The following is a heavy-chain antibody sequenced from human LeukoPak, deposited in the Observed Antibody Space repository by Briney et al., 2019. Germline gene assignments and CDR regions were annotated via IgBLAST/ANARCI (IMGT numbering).Heavy chain of an antibody. Sequence: ASVKVSCKASGYTFTNYGISWVRSAPGQGLEWMGWISAYNGNTNYAQKFQGRVTMTTDTSTTTAYMELRSLRSDDTAVYYCARSSGYGKDAFHIWGQGTMVTVSS. CDR2: ISAYNGNT. D-gene: IGHD3-22*01. J-gene: IGHJ3*02. V-gene: IGHV1-18*01. CDR3: ARSSGYGKDAFHI. CDR1: GYTFTNYG.